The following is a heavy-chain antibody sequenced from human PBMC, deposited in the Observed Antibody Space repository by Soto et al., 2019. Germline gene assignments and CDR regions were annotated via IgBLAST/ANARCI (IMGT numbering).Heavy chain of an antibody. CDR3: ARGRTVRNDADDRSDYFYFFDH. J-gene: IGHJ4*02. CDR2: VYYTGST. CDR1: GESISNFY. V-gene: IGHV4-59*01. D-gene: IGHD3-22*01. Sequence: SETLSLACTVSGESISNFYCVCLRQPPRKLLEWIGYVYYTGSTNYNPSLKGRVTISVDRSKSQFSLKLTSANAADTAVYYCARGRTVRNDADDRSDYFYFFDHWGQGTKVTVSS.